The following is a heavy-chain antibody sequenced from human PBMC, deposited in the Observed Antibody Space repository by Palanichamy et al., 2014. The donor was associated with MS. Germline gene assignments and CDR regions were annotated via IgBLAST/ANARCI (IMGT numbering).Heavy chain of an antibody. V-gene: IGHV3-33*01. J-gene: IGHJ4*02. CDR2: IWNDGNNK. CDR1: GFIFNSYG. D-gene: IGHD6-13*01. CDR3: ARVNGAQLVQGVDY. Sequence: QAQLVESGGDVVQPGRSLRLSCAASGFIFNSYGMHWVRQAPGKGLEWVAVIWNDGNNKYYADSVTGRFTISRDNSKNALYLQMNSLRAEDTAVYYCARVNGAQLVQGVDYWGQGTLVTVSS.